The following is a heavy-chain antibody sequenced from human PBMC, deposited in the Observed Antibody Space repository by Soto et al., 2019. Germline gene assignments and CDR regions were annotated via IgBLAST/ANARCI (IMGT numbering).Heavy chain of an antibody. J-gene: IGHJ4*02. Sequence: PGGSLRLSCAASGFTFDDYAMHWVRQAPGKGLEWVSLISWDGGSTYYADSVKGRFTISRDNSKNSLYLQMNSLRAEDTALYYCAISRSGYPPFDYWGQGTLVTVSS. V-gene: IGHV3-43D*04. CDR1: GFTFDDYA. D-gene: IGHD3-3*01. CDR2: ISWDGGST. CDR3: AISRSGYPPFDY.